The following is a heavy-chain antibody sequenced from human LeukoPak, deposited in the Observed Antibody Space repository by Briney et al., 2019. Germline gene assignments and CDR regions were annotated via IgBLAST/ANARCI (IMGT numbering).Heavy chain of an antibody. D-gene: IGHD3-22*01. CDR1: GYTFTSYG. J-gene: IGHJ4*02. CDR3: ASGPLDYYDSSGYPRPVFDY. CDR2: ISAYNGNT. Sequence: ASVKVSCKASGYTFTSYGISWVRQAPGQGLEWMGWISAYNGNTNYAQKLQGRVTMTTDTSTSTAYMELRSLRSDDTAVYYCASGPLDYYDSSGYPRPVFDYWGQGTLVTVSS. V-gene: IGHV1-18*01.